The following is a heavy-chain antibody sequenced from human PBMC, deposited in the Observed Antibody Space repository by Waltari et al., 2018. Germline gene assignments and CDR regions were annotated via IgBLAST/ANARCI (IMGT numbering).Heavy chain of an antibody. J-gene: IGHJ6*02. CDR1: GVPFIGYY. CDR2: IHHNGNI. CDR3: VRLEDCTGPGGNCYSADSFAMDV. D-gene: IGHD2-15*01. Sequence: QVQLQQWGAGQLQPSETLSLTCAVYGVPFIGYYWGWIRQPPGKGLALVGEIHHNGNINLNPDLRSRLTMLIDTSKSQFALKLNSVTAADTGVYYCVRLEDCTGPGGNCYSADSFAMDVWGQGTMVTVSS. V-gene: IGHV4-34*02.